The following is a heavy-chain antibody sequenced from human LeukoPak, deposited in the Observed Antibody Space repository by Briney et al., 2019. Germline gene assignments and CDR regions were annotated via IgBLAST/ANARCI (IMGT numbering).Heavy chain of an antibody. V-gene: IGHV3-7*05. J-gene: IGHJ4*02. D-gene: IGHD3-10*01. CDR2: IKEDGSDK. CDR3: VRDGIRDIPGIITIRYDY. Sequence: GGSLRLSCSAPAFTFSSYWMTWVRQAPGKGLEWVATIKEDGSDKYYVDSVRGRFTISRDNAENSLYLQMNSLRAEDTALYYCVRDGIRDIPGIITIRYDYWGQGTLVTVSS. CDR1: AFTFSSYW.